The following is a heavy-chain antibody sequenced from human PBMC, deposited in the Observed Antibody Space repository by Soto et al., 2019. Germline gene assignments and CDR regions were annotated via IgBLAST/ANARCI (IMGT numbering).Heavy chain of an antibody. CDR3: AKDGGSPGGYFDY. D-gene: IGHD2-15*01. CDR2: ISYDGSNK. V-gene: IGHV3-30*18. J-gene: IGHJ4*02. CDR1: GFTFSSYG. Sequence: QVQLVESGGGVVQPGRSLRLSCAASGFTFSSYGMHWVRQAPGKGLEWVAVISYDGSNKYYADYVKGRFTISRDNSKNTLYLQMNSLRAEDTAVYYCAKDGGSPGGYFDYWGQGTLVTVSS.